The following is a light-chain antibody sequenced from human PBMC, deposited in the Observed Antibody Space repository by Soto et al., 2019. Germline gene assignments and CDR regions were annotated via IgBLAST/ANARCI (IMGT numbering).Light chain of an antibody. CDR3: CSYAGSRV. V-gene: IGLV2-23*01. J-gene: IGLJ3*02. CDR2: EGS. Sequence: QSVLTQPASVSGSPGQSITISCTGTSSDVGSYNFVSWYQQHPGKAPKLMIHEGSKRPSGVSNRFSGSKSGNTASLTISGLQAEDEADYYCCSYAGSRVFGGGTKLTVL. CDR1: SSDVGSYNF.